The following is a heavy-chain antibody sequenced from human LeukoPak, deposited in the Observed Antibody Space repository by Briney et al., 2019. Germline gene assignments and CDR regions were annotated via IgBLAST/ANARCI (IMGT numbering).Heavy chain of an antibody. CDR1: GYSVSSYG. Sequence: ASVKVSCKTSGYSVSSYGIAWVRQAPGHGLEWMGWISGYNGKTDYAENLQGRVTMTTDTSTSTGYMELRSLRSDDTAVYYCAREGALHDTGDHYLSWFDPWGQGTLVTVSS. CDR3: AREGALHDTGDHYLSWFDP. J-gene: IGHJ5*02. D-gene: IGHD2-8*02. CDR2: ISGYNGKT. V-gene: IGHV1-18*01.